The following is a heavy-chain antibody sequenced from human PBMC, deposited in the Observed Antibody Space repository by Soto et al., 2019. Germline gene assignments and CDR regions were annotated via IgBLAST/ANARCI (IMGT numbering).Heavy chain of an antibody. J-gene: IGHJ4*02. CDR1: GFTFSSYA. CDR2: ISYDGSNK. CDR3: ARDLAMVVASFPY. V-gene: IGHV3-30-3*01. Sequence: QVQLVESGGGVVQPGRSLRLSCAASGFTFSSYAMHWVRQAPGKGLEWVAVISYDGSNKYYADSVKGRFTISRDNSKNTLYLQMNSLRAEDTAVYYCARDLAMVVASFPYWGPGTLFTVSS. D-gene: IGHD2-15*01.